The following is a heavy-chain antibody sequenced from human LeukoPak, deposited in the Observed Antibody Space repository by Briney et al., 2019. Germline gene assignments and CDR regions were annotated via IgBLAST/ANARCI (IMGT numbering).Heavy chain of an antibody. CDR2: INPNSGGT. Sequence: GASVKVSCKASGYTFTGYYTHWVRQAPGQGLEWMGWINPNSGGTNYAQKFQGRVTMTRDTSISTAYMELSRLRSDDTAVYYCARDADIVVVPAANGVDYWGQGTLVTVSS. J-gene: IGHJ4*02. D-gene: IGHD2-2*01. V-gene: IGHV1-2*02. CDR1: GYTFTGYY. CDR3: ARDADIVVVPAANGVDY.